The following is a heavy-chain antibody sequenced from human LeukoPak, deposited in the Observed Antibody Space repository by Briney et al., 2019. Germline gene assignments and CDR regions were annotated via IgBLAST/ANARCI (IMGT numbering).Heavy chain of an antibody. CDR2: ISYDGSNK. J-gene: IGHJ4*02. CDR3: ARDRLVVTAYYFDY. V-gene: IGHV3-30-3*01. D-gene: IGHD2-15*01. CDR1: GFTFSSYA. Sequence: GGSLRLSCAASGFTFSSYAMSWVRQAPGKGLEWVAVISYDGSNKYYADSVKGRFTISRDNSKNTLYLQMNSLRAEDTAVYYCARDRLVVTAYYFDYWGQGTLVTVSS.